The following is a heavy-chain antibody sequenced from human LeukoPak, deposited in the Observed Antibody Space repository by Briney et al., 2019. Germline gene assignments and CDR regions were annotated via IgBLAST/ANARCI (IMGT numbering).Heavy chain of an antibody. D-gene: IGHD5-12*01. V-gene: IGHV1-2*02. CDR3: ARDAVLRFGGYSGRTALGY. Sequence: GASVKVSCKASGYTFTGYYMHWVRQAPGQGLEWMGWINPNSGGTNYAQKFQGRVTMTRDTSISTAYMELSRLRSDDTAVYYCARDAVLRFGGYSGRTALGYWGQGTLVTVSS. CDR1: GYTFTGYY. CDR2: INPNSGGT. J-gene: IGHJ4*02.